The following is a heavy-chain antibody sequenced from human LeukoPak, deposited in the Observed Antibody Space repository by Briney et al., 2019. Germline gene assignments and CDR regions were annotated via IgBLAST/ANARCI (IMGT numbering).Heavy chain of an antibody. CDR1: GFTFSSYW. D-gene: IGHD5-18*01. CDR2: IKQDGSEK. CDR3: AREVRGYIFDP. V-gene: IGHV3-7*03. J-gene: IGHJ5*02. Sequence: GGSLRLSCAASGFTFSSYWMSWVRQAPGKGLEWVANIKQDGSEKYYVDSVKGRFTISRDDSKNTLYLQMNSLRAEDTAVYYCAREVRGYIFDPWGQGTLVTVSS.